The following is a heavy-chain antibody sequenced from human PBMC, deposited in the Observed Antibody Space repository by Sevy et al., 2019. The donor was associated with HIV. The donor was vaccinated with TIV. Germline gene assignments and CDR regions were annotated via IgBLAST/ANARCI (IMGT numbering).Heavy chain of an antibody. CDR1: GGSFSGYY. V-gene: IGHV4-34*01. J-gene: IGHJ4*02. CDR3: ARGAYYYDSSGFFVDY. Sequence: SETLSLTCAVYGGSFSGYYWSWIRQPPGKGLEWIGEINHSGSTNYNPSLKSRVTISVDTSKNQFSLELSSVTAADTAMYYCARGAYYYDSSGFFVDYWGQGTLVTVSS. CDR2: INHSGST. D-gene: IGHD3-22*01.